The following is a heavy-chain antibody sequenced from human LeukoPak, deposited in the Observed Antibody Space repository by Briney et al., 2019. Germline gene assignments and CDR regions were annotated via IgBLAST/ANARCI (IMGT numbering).Heavy chain of an antibody. CDR1: GGSISSSSYY. CDR2: IYYSGIT. D-gene: IGHD2-2*01. CDR3: ARTVSRTYYYYYYYMDV. V-gene: IGHV4-39*07. J-gene: IGHJ6*03. Sequence: PSETLSLTCTVSGGSISSSSYYWGWIRQPPGKGLEWIGSIYYSGITYYNPSLKSRVTISVDTSKNQFSLKLSSVTAADTAVYHCARTVSRTYYYYYYYMDVWGKGTTVTVSS.